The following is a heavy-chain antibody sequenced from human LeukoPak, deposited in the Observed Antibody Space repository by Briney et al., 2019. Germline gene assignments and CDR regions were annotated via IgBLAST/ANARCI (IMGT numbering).Heavy chain of an antibody. Sequence: GGSLRLSCAASGFTFSSYSMNWVRQAPGKGLEWVSYISSSISTIYYADSVKGRFTISRDNAKNSLYLQMNTLRAEDTAVYYCAKAPIAVAFSWFDPWGQGTLVTVSS. CDR3: AKAPIAVAFSWFDP. CDR2: ISSSISTI. J-gene: IGHJ5*02. D-gene: IGHD6-19*01. CDR1: GFTFSSYS. V-gene: IGHV3-48*01.